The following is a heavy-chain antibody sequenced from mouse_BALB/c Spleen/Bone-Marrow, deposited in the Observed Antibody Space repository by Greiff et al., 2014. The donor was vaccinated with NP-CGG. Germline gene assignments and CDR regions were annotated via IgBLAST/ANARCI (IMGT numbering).Heavy chain of an antibody. CDR1: GYSFTAYT. CDR3: ARWDWDGYAMDY. Sequence: DVKLQESGPELVKPGASMKISCKASGYSFTAYTMNWVKQSHGKNLEWIGLINPYNGGTSYNQKFKGKATLTVDKSSSTAYTELLSLTSEDSAVYYCARWDWDGYAMDYWGQGTSVTVSS. D-gene: IGHD4-1*01. J-gene: IGHJ4*01. CDR2: INPYNGGT. V-gene: IGHV1-18*01.